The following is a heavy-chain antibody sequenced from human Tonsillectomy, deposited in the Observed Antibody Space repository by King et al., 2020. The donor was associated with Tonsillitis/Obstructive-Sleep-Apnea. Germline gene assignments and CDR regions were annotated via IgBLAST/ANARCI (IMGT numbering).Heavy chain of an antibody. CDR1: GGPISSGGYY. CDR3: ARLDYDSSGYYWYYFDY. CDR2: IYYSGST. J-gene: IGHJ4*02. Sequence: LQLQESGPGLVKPSQTLSLTCTVSGGPISSGGYYWSWIRQHPGKGLEWIGYIYYSGSTYYNPSLKSRVTISVDTSKNQFSLKVGSVTAADTAVYYCARLDYDSSGYYWYYFDYWGQGTLVTVSS. D-gene: IGHD3-22*01. V-gene: IGHV4-31*03.